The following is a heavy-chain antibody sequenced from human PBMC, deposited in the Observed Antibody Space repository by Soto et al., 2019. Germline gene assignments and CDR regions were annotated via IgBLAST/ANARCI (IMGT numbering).Heavy chain of an antibody. J-gene: IGHJ6*02. Sequence: GGSLRLSCAASGFTVSSNYMNWVRQAPGKGLEWVSVIYSGGSTYYADSVKGRFTISRDNSKNTLYLQMNSLRAEDTAVYYCARDQIVVVPAAMNYYYYGMDVWGQGTTVTVSS. V-gene: IGHV3-53*01. CDR3: ARDQIVVVPAAMNYYYYGMDV. CDR1: GFTVSSNY. D-gene: IGHD2-2*01. CDR2: IYSGGST.